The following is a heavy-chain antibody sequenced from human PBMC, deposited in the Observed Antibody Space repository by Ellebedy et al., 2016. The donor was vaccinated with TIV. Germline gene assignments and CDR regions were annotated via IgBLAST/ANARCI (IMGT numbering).Heavy chain of an antibody. V-gene: IGHV3-30*03. CDR2: ITLDGSIV. J-gene: IGHJ4*02. Sequence: GESLKISCAASGFTFSLYAMHWVRQPPGRGLEWVALITLDGSIVRYDDSVEGRLTVSRDNSKDTLYLQLNDVRPEDTAVYYCCRWFRALDDWGQGTRVTVSS. D-gene: IGHD3-10*01. CDR3: CRWFRALDD. CDR1: GFTFSLYA.